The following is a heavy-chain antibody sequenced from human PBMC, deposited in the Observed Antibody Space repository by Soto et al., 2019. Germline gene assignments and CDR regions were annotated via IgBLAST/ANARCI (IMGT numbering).Heavy chain of an antibody. D-gene: IGHD3-22*01. CDR3: ARGDYYDSSGPFSDAFDI. J-gene: IGHJ3*02. CDR2: IKQDGSEK. CDR1: GFTFSSYW. Sequence: GGSLRLSCAASGFTFSSYWTSWVRQAPGKGLEWVANIKQDGSEKYYVDSVKGRFTISRDNAKNSLYPQMNSLRAEDTAVYYCARGDYYDSSGPFSDAFDIWGQGTMVTVS. V-gene: IGHV3-7*04.